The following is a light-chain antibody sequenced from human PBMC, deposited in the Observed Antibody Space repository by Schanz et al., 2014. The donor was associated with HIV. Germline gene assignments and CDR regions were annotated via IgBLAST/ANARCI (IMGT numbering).Light chain of an antibody. J-gene: IGLJ2*01. CDR2: EVN. V-gene: IGLV2-14*01. CDR3: SSHAGRNSFVV. CDR1: SSDVGGYNY. Sequence: QSALTQPASVSGSPGQSITISCTGTSSDVGGYNYVSWYQQHPGKAPKLMIYEVNKRPSGVSNRFSGSKSGNTASLTISGLQAEDEADYYCSSHAGRNSFVVFGGGTKLTVL.